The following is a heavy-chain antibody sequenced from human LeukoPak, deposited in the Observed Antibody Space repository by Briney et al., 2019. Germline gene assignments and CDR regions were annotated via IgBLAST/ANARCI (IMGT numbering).Heavy chain of an antibody. CDR2: IYTSGST. J-gene: IGHJ4*02. CDR3: ARAAVDTAMDTINTNFDY. CDR1: GGSISSYY. V-gene: IGHV4-4*07. Sequence: SETLSLTCTVSGGSISSYYWSWIRQPAGKGPEWIGRIYTSGSTNYNPSLKSRVTMSVDTSKNQFSLKLSSVTAADTAVYYCARAAVDTAMDTINTNFDYWGQGTLVTVSS. D-gene: IGHD5-18*01.